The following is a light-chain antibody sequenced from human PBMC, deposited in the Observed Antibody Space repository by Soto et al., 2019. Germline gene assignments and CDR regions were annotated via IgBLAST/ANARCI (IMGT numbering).Light chain of an antibody. CDR3: QQSYSTPQT. CDR1: QSISTH. CDR2: AAS. Sequence: DIQMTQSPSSLSASVGDRVTITCRASQSISTHLSWYQQKPGKAPKLLIYAASSLQSGVPSRFSGSGSGTDFTLTISSLQPEDFATYYCQQSYSTPQTFGQGTKWIS. J-gene: IGKJ1*01. V-gene: IGKV1-39*01.